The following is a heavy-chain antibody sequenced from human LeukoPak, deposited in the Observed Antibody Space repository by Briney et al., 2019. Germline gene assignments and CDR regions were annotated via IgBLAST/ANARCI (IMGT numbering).Heavy chain of an antibody. CDR2: IYHSGST. V-gene: IGHV4-30-2*01. J-gene: IGHJ4*02. CDR1: GGSISSGGYY. D-gene: IGHD1-26*01. Sequence: SETLSLTCTVSGGSISSGGYYWSWIRQPPGKGLEWIGYIYHSGSTYYNPSLKSRVTISTDRSKNQFSLKLSSVTAADTAVYYCARVGSLIHVNDYWGQGTLVTVSS. CDR3: ARVGSLIHVNDY.